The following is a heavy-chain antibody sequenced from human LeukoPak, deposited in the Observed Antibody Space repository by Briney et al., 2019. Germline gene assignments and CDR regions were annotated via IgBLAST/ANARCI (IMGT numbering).Heavy chain of an antibody. CDR1: GGSISSSSYF. D-gene: IGHD6-19*01. V-gene: IGHV4-39*07. J-gene: IGHJ4*02. CDR2: IYYTATT. Sequence: SETLSLTCTVSGGSISSSSYFWGWIRQPPGKGLEWIGSIYYTATTYYNSSLKSRLTISVDTSKNQFSLKLSSVTAADTAVYYCARGSSGWDNPFDYWGQGTLVTVSS. CDR3: ARGSSGWDNPFDY.